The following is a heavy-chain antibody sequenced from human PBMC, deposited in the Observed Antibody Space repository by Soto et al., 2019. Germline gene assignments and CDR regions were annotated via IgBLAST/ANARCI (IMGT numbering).Heavy chain of an antibody. J-gene: IGHJ4*02. CDR3: ARATGYSYAPYYFDY. CDR1: GYTFTNYG. Sequence: QVQLVQSGGEVKKPGASVKVSCKASGYTFTNYGISWVRQAPGQGLEWMGWISSYNGNTNYAQKFQGRVTMTRDTSTSTVYMELSSLRSEDTAVYYCARATGYSYAPYYFDYWGQGTLVTVSS. CDR2: ISSYNGNT. V-gene: IGHV1-18*04. D-gene: IGHD5-18*01.